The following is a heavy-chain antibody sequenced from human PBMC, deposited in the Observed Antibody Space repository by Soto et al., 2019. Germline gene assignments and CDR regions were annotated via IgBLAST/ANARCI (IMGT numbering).Heavy chain of an antibody. V-gene: IGHV3-21*01. CDR1: GFTFSSYS. D-gene: IGHD2-2*01. Sequence: GGSLRLSCAASGFTFSSYSMNWVRQAPGKGLEWVSSISSSSSYIYYADSVKGRFTISRDNAKNSLYLQMNSLRAEDTAVYYCARAGGSDIVVVPAATRKNWFDPWGQGTLVTVSS. CDR3: ARAGGSDIVVVPAATRKNWFDP. J-gene: IGHJ5*02. CDR2: ISSSSSYI.